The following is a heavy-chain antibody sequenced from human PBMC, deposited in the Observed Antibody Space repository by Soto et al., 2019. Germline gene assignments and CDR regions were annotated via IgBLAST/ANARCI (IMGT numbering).Heavy chain of an antibody. D-gene: IGHD5-12*01. CDR2: ISSSSSYI. V-gene: IGHV3-21*01. J-gene: IGHJ6*02. Sequence: PGGSLRLSCAASGFTFSSYSMNWVRQAPGKGLEWVSSISSSSSYIYYADSVKGRFTISRDNAKNSLYLQMNSLRAEDTAVYYCARDRIGYSGYEYYYYGMDVWGQGTTVTVSS. CDR1: GFTFSSYS. CDR3: ARDRIGYSGYEYYYYGMDV.